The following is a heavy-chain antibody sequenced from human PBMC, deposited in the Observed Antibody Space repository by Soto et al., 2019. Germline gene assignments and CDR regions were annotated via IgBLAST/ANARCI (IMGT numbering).Heavy chain of an antibody. CDR3: EHAGQFLDSTTYYIDY. Sequence: SGPTLVNPTETLTLTCTFSGFSLSTSRMSVAWIRQPPGKALEWLALIYWDDDKLYSPSLKSRLTITKDTSKNQVVLSMTNMDPVDTATYYCEHAGQFLDSTTYYIDYWGQGVLVTVSS. CDR2: IYWDDDK. D-gene: IGHD3-3*01. CDR1: GFSLSTSRMS. V-gene: IGHV2-5*02. J-gene: IGHJ4*02.